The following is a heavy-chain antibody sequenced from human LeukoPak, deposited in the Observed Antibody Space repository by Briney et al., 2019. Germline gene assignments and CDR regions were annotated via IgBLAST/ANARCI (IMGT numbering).Heavy chain of an antibody. Sequence: PGGSLRLSCAASGFTFGSYWMTWVRQAPGKGLEWVANIQPDGSQGLYVDSVKGRFIISRDNAKKSLYLQMNSLRAEDTAVYYCTRDPLYGALDSWGQGTLVTVSS. CDR1: GFTFGSYW. V-gene: IGHV3-7*01. CDR3: TRDPLYGALDS. D-gene: IGHD4-17*01. J-gene: IGHJ4*02. CDR2: IQPDGSQG.